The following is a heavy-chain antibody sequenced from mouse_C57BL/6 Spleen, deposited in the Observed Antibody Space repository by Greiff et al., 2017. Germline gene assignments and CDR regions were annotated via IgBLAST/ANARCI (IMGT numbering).Heavy chain of an antibody. CDR3: ARERAPTGTGFAY. J-gene: IGHJ3*01. D-gene: IGHD4-1*02. CDR2: INPSNGGT. CDR1: GYTFTSYW. Sequence: VKLQQPGTELVKPGASVKLSCKASGYTFTSYWMHWVKQRPGQGLEWIGNINPSNGGTNYNEKFKSKATLTVDKSSSTAYMQLSSLTSEYSAVYYCARERAPTGTGFAYWGQGTLVTVSA. V-gene: IGHV1-53*01.